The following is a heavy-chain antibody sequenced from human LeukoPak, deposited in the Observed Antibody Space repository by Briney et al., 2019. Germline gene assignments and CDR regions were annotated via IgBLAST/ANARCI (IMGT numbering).Heavy chain of an antibody. J-gene: IGHJ5*02. CDR2: IYYSGST. CDR1: GGSISSSSYY. Sequence: PSETLSLTCTVSGGSISSSSYYWGWIRQPPGKGLEWIGSIYYSGSTYYNPSLKSRVTISVDTSKNQFSLKLSSVTAADTAVYYCARAVLTGYYWGFDPWGQGTLITVSS. CDR3: ARAVLTGYYWGFDP. D-gene: IGHD3-9*01. V-gene: IGHV4-39*07.